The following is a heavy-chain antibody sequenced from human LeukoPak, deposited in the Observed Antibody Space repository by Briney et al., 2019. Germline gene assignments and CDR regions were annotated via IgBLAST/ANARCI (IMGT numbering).Heavy chain of an antibody. Sequence: ASAKVSCKASGYSFTAYYIHWVRQAPGQGLEWMGRINPNSGDTNFAQRFQGRVTMTRDTSISTAYMELSRLMSDDTDTAVYYCARAYYYDSSAYYYDSWGQGSLVTVSS. J-gene: IGHJ5*01. V-gene: IGHV1-2*06. CDR1: GYSFTAYY. CDR3: ARAYYYDSSAYYYDS. D-gene: IGHD3-22*01. CDR2: INPNSGDT.